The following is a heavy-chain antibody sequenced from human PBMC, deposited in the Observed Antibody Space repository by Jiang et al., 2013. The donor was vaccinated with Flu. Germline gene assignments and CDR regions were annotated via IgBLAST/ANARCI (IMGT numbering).Heavy chain of an antibody. V-gene: IGHV4-39*01. CDR1: GGSISGTSYF. CDR2: VYYSGTT. D-gene: IGHD4-17*01. CDR3: ARLDYGDGYYYYGMDV. Sequence: GPGLVKASETLSLTCTVSGGSISGTSYFWGWVRQPPGKGLEWIASVYYSGTTYYNSPLMSRVTISVDTSKNQFSLKMTSVIAADTAVYYCARLDYGDGYYYYGMDVWGQGTTVTVSS. J-gene: IGHJ6*02.